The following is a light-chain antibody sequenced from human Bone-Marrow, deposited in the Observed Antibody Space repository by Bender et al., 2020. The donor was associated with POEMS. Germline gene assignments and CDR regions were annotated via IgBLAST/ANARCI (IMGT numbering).Light chain of an antibody. CDR2: AVS. V-gene: IGLV2-11*01. Sequence: QSALTQPPSASGSPGQSVTVSCTGSNSDVGGYNYVSWYQQHPGKAPKLIIDAVSRRPSGVPYRFSGSKSGNTASLTISGLQAEDEADYYCCSYSGTYVVFGAGTKLTVL. CDR1: NSDVGGYNY. CDR3: CSYSGTYVV. J-gene: IGLJ2*01.